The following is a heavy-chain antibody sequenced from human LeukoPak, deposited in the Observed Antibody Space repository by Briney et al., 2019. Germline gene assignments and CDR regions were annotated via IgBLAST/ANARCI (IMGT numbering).Heavy chain of an antibody. CDR2: ISSDGSST. D-gene: IGHD1-26*01. Sequence: GGSLRLSCAASGFTFSSNWMYWVRQAPGKGLVWVSYISSDGSSTNYADSVKGRFTISRDNAKNTLYVQMNSLRADDTAVYYCARGRPGNYFDYWGQGTLVTVSS. V-gene: IGHV3-74*01. CDR1: GFTFSSNW. CDR3: ARGRPGNYFDY. J-gene: IGHJ4*02.